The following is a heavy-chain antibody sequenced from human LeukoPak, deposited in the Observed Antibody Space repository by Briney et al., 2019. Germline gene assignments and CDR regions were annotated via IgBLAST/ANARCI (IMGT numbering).Heavy chain of an antibody. CDR2: INPSGGST. V-gene: IGHV1-46*01. CDR1: GYTFTSYY. Sequence: ASVKVSCKASGYTFTSYYMHWVRQAPGQGLEWMGIINPSGGSTSYAQKFQGRVTMTRDTSTSTAYMELSSLRSEDTAVYYCAREALPHIVVVPVYFDYWGQGTLVTVSS. CDR3: AREALPHIVVVPVYFDY. J-gene: IGHJ4*02. D-gene: IGHD2-2*01.